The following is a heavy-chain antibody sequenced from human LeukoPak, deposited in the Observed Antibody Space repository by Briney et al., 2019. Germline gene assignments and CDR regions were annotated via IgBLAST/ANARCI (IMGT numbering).Heavy chain of an antibody. Sequence: SETLSLTCTVSGGSISSYYWSWIRQPAGKGLEWIGRIYTSGSTNYNPSLKGRVTMSVDTSKNQFSLKLSSVTAADTAVYYCARGKYSSSSGYWFDPWGQGTLVTVSS. D-gene: IGHD6-6*01. V-gene: IGHV4-4*07. CDR2: IYTSGST. J-gene: IGHJ5*02. CDR1: GGSISSYY. CDR3: ARGKYSSSSGYWFDP.